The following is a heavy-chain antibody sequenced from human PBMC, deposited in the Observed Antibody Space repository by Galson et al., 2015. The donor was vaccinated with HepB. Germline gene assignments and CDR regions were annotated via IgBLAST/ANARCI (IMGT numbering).Heavy chain of an antibody. Sequence: SLRLSCAASGFTFSDYYMSWIRQAPGKGLEWVSYISSSNDSTNYGDSVKGRFTISRDNAKKSLYLQMNSLRTEDTAVYYCARGDDYGDFYFDHWGQGTLVTVSS. CDR2: ISSSNDST. V-gene: IGHV3-11*05. D-gene: IGHD4-17*01. J-gene: IGHJ4*02. CDR1: GFTFSDYY. CDR3: ARGDDYGDFYFDH.